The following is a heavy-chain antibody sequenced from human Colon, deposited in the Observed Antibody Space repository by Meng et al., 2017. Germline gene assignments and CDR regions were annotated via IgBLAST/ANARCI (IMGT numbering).Heavy chain of an antibody. CDR2: ITPEGSTT. D-gene: IGHD1-1*01. Sequence: GESLKISCAASGFTFSTYWMHWVRRAPGKGLVWVSRITPEGSTTDYVDSVRGRFTISRDNAKNTLYLQMNSLRVEDTAVYYCTRGGLEPVDYWGQGTLVTVSS. J-gene: IGHJ4*02. CDR1: GFTFSTYW. V-gene: IGHV3-74*01. CDR3: TRGGLEPVDY.